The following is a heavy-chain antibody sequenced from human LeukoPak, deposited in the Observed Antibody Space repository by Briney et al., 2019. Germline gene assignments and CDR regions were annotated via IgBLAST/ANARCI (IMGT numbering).Heavy chain of an antibody. J-gene: IGHJ5*02. D-gene: IGHD2-2*02. V-gene: IGHV4-31*03. CDR3: ARRNGYCSATTCHSWFDP. CDR1: GGSISSGGHY. CDR2: SYSSGTT. Sequence: PSQTLSLTCTVSGGSISSGGHYWSWIRQHPEKGLEWIGYSYSSGTTYDNPSLKSRVTISVDSSKNQFSLKLSSVTAADTAVYYCARRNGYCSATTCHSWFDPWGQGTLVTVSS.